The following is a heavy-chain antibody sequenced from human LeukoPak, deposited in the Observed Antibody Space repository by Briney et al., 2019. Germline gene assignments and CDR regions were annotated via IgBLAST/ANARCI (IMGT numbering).Heavy chain of an antibody. J-gene: IGHJ4*02. V-gene: IGHV3-30*02. CDR3: VKDTGRGDF. Sequence: GGSLRLSCAASGFTFSSYGMHWVRQAPGKGLEWVAFLRNDESEIFYADSVKGRFTIPRDNSKNTLYLQMSSLRDEDTAVYYCVKDTGRGDFWGQGTQVTVSS. D-gene: IGHD1-14*01. CDR2: LRNDESEI. CDR1: GFTFSSYG.